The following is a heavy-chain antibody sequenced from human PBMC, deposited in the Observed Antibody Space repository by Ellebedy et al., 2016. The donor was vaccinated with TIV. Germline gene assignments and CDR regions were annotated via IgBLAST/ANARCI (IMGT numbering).Heavy chain of an antibody. V-gene: IGHV4-59*01. D-gene: IGHD2-2*01. CDR3: ARVGGLSKSSKLITSTVAAMQNWFDP. CDR2: IYYSGST. CDR1: GGSISSYY. Sequence: MPSETLSLTCTVSGGSISSYYWRWIRQPPGKGLEWIGYIYYSGSTNYNPSLKSRVTISVDTSKNQFSLKLSSVTAADTAVYYCARVGGLSKSSKLITSTVAAMQNWFDPWGQGTLVTVSS. J-gene: IGHJ5*02.